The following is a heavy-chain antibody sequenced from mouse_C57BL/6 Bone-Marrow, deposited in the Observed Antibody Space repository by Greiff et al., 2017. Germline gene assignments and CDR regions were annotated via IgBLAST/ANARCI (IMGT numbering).Heavy chain of an antibody. CDR3: AREGRGYYFDY. Sequence: EVKVVESGGGLVQPGGSLKLSCAASGFTFSDYYMYWVRQTPEKRLEWVAYISNGGGSTYYPDTVKGRLTISRDNAKNTLYLQMSRLKSEDTAMYYCAREGRGYYFDYWGQGTTLTVSS. CDR2: ISNGGGST. CDR1: GFTFSDYY. J-gene: IGHJ2*01. V-gene: IGHV5-12*01.